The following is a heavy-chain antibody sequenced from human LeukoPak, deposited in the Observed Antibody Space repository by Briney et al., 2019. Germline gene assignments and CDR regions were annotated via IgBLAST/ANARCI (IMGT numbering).Heavy chain of an antibody. CDR1: GFTFSSFV. J-gene: IGHJ4*02. D-gene: IGHD6-13*01. CDR2: IGSGGGT. V-gene: IGHV3-23*01. CDR3: ATQYGSSWRDYFDY. Sequence: PGGSLRLSCAASGFTFSSFVMSWVRQAPGKGLEWVSGIGSGGGTYYADSVKGRFTVSRDNSKNTLYLQMNNLRAEDTAVYYCATQYGSSWRDYFDYWGQGTLVTVSS.